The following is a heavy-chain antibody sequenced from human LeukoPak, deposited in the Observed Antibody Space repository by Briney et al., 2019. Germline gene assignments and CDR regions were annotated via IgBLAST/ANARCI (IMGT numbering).Heavy chain of an antibody. Sequence: ASVKVSCKASGGTFSSYAIRWVRQAPGQGLEWMGGIIPIFGTANYAQKFQGRVTITADESTSTAYMELSSLRSEDTAVYYCARDHGGNSVYYFDYGGKGPLVTVSS. CDR2: IIPIFGTA. CDR3: ARDHGGNSVYYFDY. D-gene: IGHD4-23*01. J-gene: IGHJ4*02. CDR1: GGTFSSYA. V-gene: IGHV1-69*13.